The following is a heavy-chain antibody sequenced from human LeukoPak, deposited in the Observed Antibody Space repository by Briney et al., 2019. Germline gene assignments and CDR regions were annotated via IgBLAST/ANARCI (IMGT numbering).Heavy chain of an antibody. CDR3: ASPYLGYRSSTSCYCFWFDP. D-gene: IGHD2-2*01. Sequence: GGSLRLSCAASGFTFSDYYTSWIRQAPGKGLERVSYISSRRSTIYYADSVKGRFTISRDNAKNSLYLHINTLRAAATAVFYCASPYLGYRSSTSCYCFWFDPWGQGTLVTVSS. V-gene: IGHV3-11*04. CDR1: GFTFSDYY. CDR2: ISSRRSTI. J-gene: IGHJ5*02.